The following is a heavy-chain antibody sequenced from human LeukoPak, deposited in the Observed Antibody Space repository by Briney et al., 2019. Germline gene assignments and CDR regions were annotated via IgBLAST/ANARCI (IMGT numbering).Heavy chain of an antibody. J-gene: IGHJ4*02. CDR2: TYPGDSDT. CDR3: ARHHDYGDYGCFDY. Sequence: GESLKISCKGSGYSFTSYWIGWVRQRPGKSLECMGITYPGDSDTRYSPSFQGQVTISADKSIRTAYLQWSSLKASDTAIYYCARHHDYGDYGCFDYWGQGTLVTVSS. D-gene: IGHD4-17*01. CDR1: GYSFTSYW. V-gene: IGHV5-51*01.